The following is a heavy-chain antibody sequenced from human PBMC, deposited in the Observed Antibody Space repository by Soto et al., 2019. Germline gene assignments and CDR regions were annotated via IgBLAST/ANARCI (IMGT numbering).Heavy chain of an antibody. CDR3: ARVRGPYCGGECYAPPPDWYDP. CDR1: GGSISSGGYF. CDR2: IYHSGST. Sequence: SETLSLTCAVSGGSISSGGYFWSWIRQPPGKGLEWIGYIYHSGSTYYNPSLKSRVSISVDRSKNQFSLKLSSVTAADTAVYYCARVRGPYCGGECYAPPPDWYDPWSQGTLVIVSS. J-gene: IGHJ5*02. D-gene: IGHD2-21*01. V-gene: IGHV4-30-2*01.